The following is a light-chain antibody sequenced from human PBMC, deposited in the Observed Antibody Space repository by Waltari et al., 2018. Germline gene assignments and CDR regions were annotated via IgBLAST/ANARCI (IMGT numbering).Light chain of an antibody. V-gene: IGKV1-9*01. J-gene: IGKJ2*01. CDR1: QGISSY. CDR2: VAS. CDR3: QQLNSYPYT. Sequence: DIQLTQSPSFLSASVGDRVTITCRASQGISSYLAWYQQKPGKAPKLLIYVASTLQSGVPSRFSGGGSGTKFTLTISSLQPEDFAIFYCQQLNSYPYTFGQGTKLEIK.